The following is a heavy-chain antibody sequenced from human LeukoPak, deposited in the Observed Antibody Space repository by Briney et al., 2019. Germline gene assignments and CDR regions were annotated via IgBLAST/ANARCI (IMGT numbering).Heavy chain of an antibody. CDR2: ISSSSTYI. J-gene: IGHJ4*02. CDR3: ARDLSLGAPGGFDY. V-gene: IGHV3-21*01. D-gene: IGHD3-16*01. CDR1: GFTFRSYS. Sequence: GGSLRLSCAASGFTFRSYSMNWVRQAPGKGLEWVSTISSSSTYIYYADSVKGRLTSSRDNAENSVYLQMDSLRGDDTAVYYCARDLSLGAPGGFDYWGQGTLVTVSS.